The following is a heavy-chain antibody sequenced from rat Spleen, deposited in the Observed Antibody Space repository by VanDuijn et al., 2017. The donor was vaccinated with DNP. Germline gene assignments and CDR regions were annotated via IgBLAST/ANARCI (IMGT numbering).Heavy chain of an antibody. V-gene: IGHV5-20*01. CDR1: GFTFSKYD. CDR2: ISYDGGST. Sequence: EVQLVESGGGLVQPGRSLKLSCAASGFTFSKYDMAWVRQAPTKGLEWVASISYDGGSTYYRDSVKGRFTISRDNAKSTLYLQMNSLRSEDMATYYCAKDAFDYWGQGVTVTVSS. J-gene: IGHJ2*01. CDR3: AKDAFDY.